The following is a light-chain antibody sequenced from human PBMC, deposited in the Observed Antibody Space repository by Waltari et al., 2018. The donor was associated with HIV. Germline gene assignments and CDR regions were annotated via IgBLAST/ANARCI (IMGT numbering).Light chain of an antibody. Sequence: IEMTQSPSTLSASVGDTVTITCRTSENIGNWLAWYQMKPGKAPDLLIYRASTLKSGVPSRFSCRGSGTEFALTVRGLQPDDFGTFFCQPYNVYPWTFGQGTRVDVK. CDR1: ENIGNW. CDR3: QPYNVYPWT. CDR2: RAS. V-gene: IGKV1-5*03. J-gene: IGKJ1*01.